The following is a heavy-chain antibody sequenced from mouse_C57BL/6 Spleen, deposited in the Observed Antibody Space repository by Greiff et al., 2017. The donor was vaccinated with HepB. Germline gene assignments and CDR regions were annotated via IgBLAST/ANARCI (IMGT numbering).Heavy chain of an antibody. V-gene: IGHV5-9-1*02. Sequence: EVKLMESGEGLVKPGGSLKLSCAASGFTFSSYAMSWVRQTPEKRLEWVAYISSGGDYIYYADTVKGRFTISRDNARNTLYLQMSSLKSEDTAMYYCTRDDTAVFAYGRQDTLVTLSA. CDR1: GFTFSSYA. CDR2: ISSGGDYI. CDR3: TRDDTAVFAY. J-gene: IGHJ3*01.